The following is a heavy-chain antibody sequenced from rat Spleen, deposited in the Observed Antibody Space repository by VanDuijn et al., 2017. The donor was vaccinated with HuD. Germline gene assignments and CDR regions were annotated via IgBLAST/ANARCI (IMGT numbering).Heavy chain of an antibody. CDR3: TRHGRGKTTYYYVMDA. CDR2: INYDGRST. CDR1: GFAFSDHY. Sequence: EVQLVESDGGLVQPGRSLKLSCAASGFAFSDHYVAWVRQGPTKGPEWVATINYDGRSTFYRASVRDRFTISRDNGKNTLYLQIDRLKSEDTATYYCTRHGRGKTTYYYVMDAWGQGTSVTVSS. V-gene: IGHV5-29*01. J-gene: IGHJ4*01. D-gene: IGHD4-5*01.